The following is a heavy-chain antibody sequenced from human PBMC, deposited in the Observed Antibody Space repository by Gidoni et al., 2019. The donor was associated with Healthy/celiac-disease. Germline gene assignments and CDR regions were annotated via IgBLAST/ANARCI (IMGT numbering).Heavy chain of an antibody. CDR2: IWYDGSNK. Sequence: QVQLVESGGGVVQPGRSLRLSCAASGFTFSSYGMHWVRQAPGKGLEWGAVIWYDGSNKYYADSVKGRFTISRDNSKNTLYLQMNSLRAEDTAVYYCARCREAYSSGWYAFDIWGQGTMVTVSS. CDR1: GFTFSSYG. V-gene: IGHV3-33*01. CDR3: ARCREAYSSGWYAFDI. D-gene: IGHD6-19*01. J-gene: IGHJ3*02.